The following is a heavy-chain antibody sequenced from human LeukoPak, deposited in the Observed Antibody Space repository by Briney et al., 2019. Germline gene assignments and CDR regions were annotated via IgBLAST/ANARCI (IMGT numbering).Heavy chain of an antibody. CDR1: GHTFTSYY. Sequence: ASVKVSCKASGHTFTSYYMHWVRQAPGQGLEWMGIINPSGGSTSCAQKFQGRVTMTRDTSTSTVYMELSSLRSEDTAVYYCARDRVGEDTAMVTPEYYYYYYGMDVWGQGTTVTVSS. V-gene: IGHV1-46*01. CDR2: INPSGGST. D-gene: IGHD5-18*01. J-gene: IGHJ6*02. CDR3: ARDRVGEDTAMVTPEYYYYYYGMDV.